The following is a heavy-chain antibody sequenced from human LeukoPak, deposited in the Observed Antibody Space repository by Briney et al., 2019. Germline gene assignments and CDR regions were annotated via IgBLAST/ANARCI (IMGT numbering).Heavy chain of an antibody. Sequence: VASVKVSCKASGGTFSSYAISWVRQAPGQGLEWMGRIIPILGIANYAQKFQGRVTITADKSTSTAYMELSSLRSEDTAVYYCARDSSSTPGYFDYWGQGTLVTVSS. CDR3: ARDSSSTPGYFDY. V-gene: IGHV1-69*04. CDR1: GGTFSSYA. J-gene: IGHJ4*02. CDR2: IIPILGIA. D-gene: IGHD6-6*01.